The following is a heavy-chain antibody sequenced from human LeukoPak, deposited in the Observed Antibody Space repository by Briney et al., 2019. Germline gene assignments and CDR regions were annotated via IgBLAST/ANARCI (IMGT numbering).Heavy chain of an antibody. V-gene: IGHV1-46*02. CDR1: GYTFNRYY. J-gene: IGHJ2*01. CDR3: ARSTGRGTSGRYYWYFDL. D-gene: IGHD1-26*01. CDR2: INPSSGNT. Sequence: ASVKVSCKASGYTFNRYYIHWVRQAPGQGLEWMGIINPSSGNTSYAEKFQGRVTMTRDMSSTTVYMELTSLRSEDTAIYYCARSTGRGTSGRYYWYFDLWGRGTLVTVSS.